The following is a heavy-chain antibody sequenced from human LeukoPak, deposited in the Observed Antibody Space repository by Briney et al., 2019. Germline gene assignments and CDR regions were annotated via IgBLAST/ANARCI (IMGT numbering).Heavy chain of an antibody. V-gene: IGHV4-34*01. Sequence: PSETLSLTCAVYGGSFSGYYWSWIRQPPGKGLEWIGEINHSGSTNYNPSLKSRVTISVDTSKNQFSLKLSSVTAADTAVYYCARWGSSGWYSIGLDAFDIWGQGTMVTVSS. J-gene: IGHJ3*02. CDR1: GGSFSGYY. D-gene: IGHD6-19*01. CDR2: INHSGST. CDR3: ARWGSSGWYSIGLDAFDI.